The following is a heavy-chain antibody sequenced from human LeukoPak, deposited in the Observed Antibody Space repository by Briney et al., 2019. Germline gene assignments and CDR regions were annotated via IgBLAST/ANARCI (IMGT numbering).Heavy chain of an antibody. J-gene: IGHJ6*03. Sequence: GGSLTLSCAASRFTFSSYGMHWVRQAPGKGLEWVAVIWYDGTKKYYADSVKGRFTISRDNSKNTLYLQMNSLRAEDTAVYYCAKDEYPHYYCMDVWGKGTTVTVSS. D-gene: IGHD6-6*01. V-gene: IGHV3-33*06. CDR2: IWYDGTKK. CDR3: AKDEYPHYYCMDV. CDR1: RFTFSSYG.